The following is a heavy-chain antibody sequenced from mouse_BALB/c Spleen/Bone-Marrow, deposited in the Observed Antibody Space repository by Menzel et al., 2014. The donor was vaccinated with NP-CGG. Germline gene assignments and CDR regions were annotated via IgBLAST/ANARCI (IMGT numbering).Heavy chain of an antibody. CDR2: ISNGGGST. D-gene: IGHD3-1*01. Sequence: EVKLVESGGGLVQPGGSLKLSCAASGFTFSSYSMSWVRQTPGKRLEWVAYISNGGGSTYYPDTVKGRFTISRDNAKNTLYLQMSSLKSEDTAMYYCARQLGLRVDYWGQGSSVTVSS. J-gene: IGHJ4*01. V-gene: IGHV5-12-2*01. CDR1: GFTFSSYS. CDR3: ARQLGLRVDY.